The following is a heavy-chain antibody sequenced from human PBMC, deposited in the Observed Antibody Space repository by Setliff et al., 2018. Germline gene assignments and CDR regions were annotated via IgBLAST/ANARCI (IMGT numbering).Heavy chain of an antibody. V-gene: IGHV4-4*02. CDR1: GGSISSSNW. Sequence: SETLSLTCAVSGGSISSSNWWSWVRQPPGKGLEWIGEIYHSGSTNYNSSLKSRITISIDTSKNHFSLELNSVTAADSAVYYCARDIATGGYTYGFFYWGQGTMVTVSS. CDR2: IYHSGST. D-gene: IGHD5-18*01. CDR3: ARDIATGGYTYGFFY. J-gene: IGHJ4*02.